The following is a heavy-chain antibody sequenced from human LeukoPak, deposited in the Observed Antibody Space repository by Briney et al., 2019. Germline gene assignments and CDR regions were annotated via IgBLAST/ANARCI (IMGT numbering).Heavy chain of an antibody. CDR2: INPNGGDT. J-gene: IGHJ4*02. Sequence: ASVKVSCKASGYTFSYYYIHWVRQAPGHGLEWMGLINPNGGDTDYAQKFQGRVTMTRDTSTSTVYMELSSLRSEDTAVYYCARTAGRTFDYWGQGTLVTVSS. V-gene: IGHV1-46*01. D-gene: IGHD6-6*01. CDR1: GYTFSYYY. CDR3: ARTAGRTFDY.